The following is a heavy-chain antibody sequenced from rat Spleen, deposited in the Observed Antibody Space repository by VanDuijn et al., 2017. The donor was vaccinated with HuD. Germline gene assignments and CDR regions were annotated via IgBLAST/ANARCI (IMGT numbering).Heavy chain of an antibody. J-gene: IGHJ2*01. CDR2: ISAGGGIT. Sequence: EVQLVESGGGLVQPGRSLKLSCVASGFTFSNHDMAWVRQAPTKGLEWIASISAGGGITYYRDSVKGRFTISRDNTKITLYLQMDSLRSEDTATYYCAREAGIPFHYFDYWGQGVMVTVSS. D-gene: IGHD1-4*01. CDR1: GFTFSNHD. CDR3: AREAGIPFHYFDY. V-gene: IGHV5-25*01.